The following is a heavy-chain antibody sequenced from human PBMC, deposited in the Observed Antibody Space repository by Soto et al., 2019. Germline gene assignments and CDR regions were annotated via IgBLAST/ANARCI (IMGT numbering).Heavy chain of an antibody. V-gene: IGHV3-33*01. CDR3: ARDLAFFGPPAVAGKRGSHFDY. CDR1: GFTFSSYG. Sequence: PGGSLRLSCAASGFTFSSYGMHWVRQAPGKGLEWVAVIWYDGSNKYYADSVKGRFTISRDNSKNTLYLQMNSLRAEDTAVYYCARDLAFFGPPAVAGKRGSHFDYWGQGTLVTVSS. J-gene: IGHJ4*02. D-gene: IGHD6-19*01. CDR2: IWYDGSNK.